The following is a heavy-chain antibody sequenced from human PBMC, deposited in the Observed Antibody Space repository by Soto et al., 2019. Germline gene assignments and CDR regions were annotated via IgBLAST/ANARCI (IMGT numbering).Heavy chain of an antibody. CDR1: GGTFSSYA. Sequence: QVQLVQSGAAVKKPGSSVKVSCKASGGTFSSYAISWVRQAPGQGLEWMGGIIPIFGTANYAQKFQGRVTIIADESTRTACMELSSLRSEDTAVYYCAWGHSWQELVEGDAFDIWGQGTMVTVSS. J-gene: IGHJ3*02. D-gene: IGHD6-13*01. CDR3: AWGHSWQELVEGDAFDI. V-gene: IGHV1-69*01. CDR2: IIPIFGTA.